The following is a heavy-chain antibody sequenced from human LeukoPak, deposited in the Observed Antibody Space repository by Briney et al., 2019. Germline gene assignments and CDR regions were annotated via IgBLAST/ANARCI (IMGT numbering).Heavy chain of an antibody. V-gene: IGHV1-2*02. CDR1: GDTPTGDY. CDR3: ARGEITIFGVVIIEGY. D-gene: IGHD3-3*01. J-gene: IGHJ4*02. CDR2: ISPNSGGT. Sequence: ASVKVSCKTSGDTPTGDYMHWVRQAPGQGLEWMGWISPNSGGTNYAQKFQGRVTMTTDTSTSTAYMELSRLRSDDTAVYYCARGEITIFGVVIIEGYWGQGTLVTVSS.